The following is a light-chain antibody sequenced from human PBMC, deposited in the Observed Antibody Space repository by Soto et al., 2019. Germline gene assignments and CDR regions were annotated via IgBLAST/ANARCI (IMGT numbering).Light chain of an antibody. Sequence: IVMTQSPATLSVSPGERATLSCRASQSINSNLAWYQQKPGQAPRLLIYSTSTRAAGIPDRFTGRGSGTHFTLAISRLEPEDFAVYYCHQFGDSPQTFGQGTTVEV. CDR3: HQFGDSPQT. V-gene: IGKV3-20*01. J-gene: IGKJ1*01. CDR1: QSINSN. CDR2: STS.